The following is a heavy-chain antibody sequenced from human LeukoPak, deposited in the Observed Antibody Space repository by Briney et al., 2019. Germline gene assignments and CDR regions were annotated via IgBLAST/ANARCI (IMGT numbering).Heavy chain of an antibody. V-gene: IGHV1-18*01. Sequence: ASVKVSCKASGYTFTSSGISWVRQAPGQGLEWMGWISAYNGNTNYEQKLQGRVTMTTDTSTSTAYMEPRSLRSDDTAVYYCARVRSLTSSSSWFDPWGQGTLDTVSS. CDR3: ARVRSLTSSSSWFDP. D-gene: IGHD6-6*01. CDR1: GYTFTSSG. J-gene: IGHJ5*02. CDR2: ISAYNGNT.